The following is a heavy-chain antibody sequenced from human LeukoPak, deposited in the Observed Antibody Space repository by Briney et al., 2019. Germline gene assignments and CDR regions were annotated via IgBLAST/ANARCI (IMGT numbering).Heavy chain of an antibody. CDR1: GFTFSSYW. CDR2: NNGDGSST. Sequence: GGSLRLSCAASGFTFSSYWMHWVRQAPGKGLVWVSSNNGDGSSTSYADSVKGRFTISRDTSKNTLYLQVNSLRAEDTAVYYCARELATSLLDYWGQGTLVTVSS. J-gene: IGHJ4*02. V-gene: IGHV3-74*01. D-gene: IGHD5-24*01. CDR3: ARELATSLLDY.